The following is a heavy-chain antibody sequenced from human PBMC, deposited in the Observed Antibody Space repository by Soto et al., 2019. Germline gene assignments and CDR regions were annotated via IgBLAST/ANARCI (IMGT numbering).Heavy chain of an antibody. CDR3: ARPPYSASYYYFDQ. CDR1: GYSFTSYW. CDR2: IYPGDSDT. V-gene: IGHV5-51*01. J-gene: IGHJ4*02. D-gene: IGHD1-26*01. Sequence: LGESLKISCKASGYSFTSYWIGWVRQMAGKGLEWMGIIYPGDSDTIYSPSFQGQVTISADKSISTAYLQWNSLKASDTAMYYCARPPYSASYYYFDQWGKGTPVTVSS.